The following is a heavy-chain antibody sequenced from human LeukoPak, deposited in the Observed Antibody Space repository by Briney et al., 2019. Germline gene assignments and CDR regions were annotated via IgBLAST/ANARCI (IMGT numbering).Heavy chain of an antibody. Sequence: SETLSLTCTVSGGSISSYYWSWIRQPAGKGLEWIGRIYTSGSTNYNPSLKSRVTMSVDTSKNQFSLKLSSVTAADTAVYYCARVVAKGRSYYYMDVWGKGTTVTISS. D-gene: IGHD5-12*01. CDR1: GGSISSYY. CDR3: ARVVAKGRSYYYMDV. V-gene: IGHV4-4*07. CDR2: IYTSGST. J-gene: IGHJ6*03.